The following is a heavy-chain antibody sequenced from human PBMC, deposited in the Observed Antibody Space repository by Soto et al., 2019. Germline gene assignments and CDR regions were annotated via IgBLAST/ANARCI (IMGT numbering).Heavy chain of an antibody. D-gene: IGHD3-9*01. CDR2: IYHSGST. V-gene: IGHV4-4*02. J-gene: IGHJ3*02. CDR3: ARANPKSFYDILTGSDAFDI. CDR1: GGSISSSNW. Sequence: PSETLSLTCAVSGGSISSSNWWRWVRQPPRKGLEWIGEIYHSGSTNYNPSLKRRVTISVDKSKNQFSLKLSSVTAADTAVYYCARANPKSFYDILTGSDAFDIWGQGTMVT.